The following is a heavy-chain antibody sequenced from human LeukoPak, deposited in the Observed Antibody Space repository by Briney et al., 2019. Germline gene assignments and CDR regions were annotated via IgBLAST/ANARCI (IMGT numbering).Heavy chain of an antibody. D-gene: IGHD6-13*01. CDR2: ISSTGGTI. Sequence: GGSLRLSCVGSGFTFSNYLMNWVRQAPGKGLEWVSFISSTGGTIYYADAVKGRFTVSRDNAKNSLLLQMNSLRAEDTALYYCARAKEEQLVRAGFAYWGQGTLVTVSS. CDR3: ARAKEEQLVRAGFAY. CDR1: GFTFSNYL. V-gene: IGHV3-48*01. J-gene: IGHJ4*02.